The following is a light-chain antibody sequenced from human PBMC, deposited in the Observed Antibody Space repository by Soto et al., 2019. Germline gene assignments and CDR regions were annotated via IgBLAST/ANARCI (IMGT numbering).Light chain of an antibody. CDR3: HQYGSSPST. V-gene: IGKV3-20*01. J-gene: IGKJ1*01. Sequence: EIVLTQSPGTLSLSPGERATLSCRASQSVSSNYLAWYQQKPGQAPRLLIYGASSRATGIPDRFSGSGSGTDFTLTISRLEPEDFAVYYCHQYGSSPSTFGLGTKVEIK. CDR2: GAS. CDR1: QSVSSNY.